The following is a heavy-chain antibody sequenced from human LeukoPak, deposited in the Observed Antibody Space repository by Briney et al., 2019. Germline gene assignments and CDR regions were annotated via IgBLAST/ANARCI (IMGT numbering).Heavy chain of an antibody. CDR2: INSGGGT. J-gene: IGHJ4*02. Sequence: GGSLRLSCAASGFTVSNNYMSWVRLAPGKGLEWVSVINSGGGTSYADSVKGRFALSRDHSKNTLSLQMNSLRVEDTAVYYCTSGNVYWGQGTLVTVSS. V-gene: IGHV3-66*01. CDR3: TSGNVY. CDR1: GFTVSNNY.